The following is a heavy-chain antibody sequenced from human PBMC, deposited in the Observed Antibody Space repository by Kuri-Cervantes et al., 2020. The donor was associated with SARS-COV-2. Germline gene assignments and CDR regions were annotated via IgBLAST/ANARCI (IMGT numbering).Heavy chain of an antibody. CDR1: GFTFSDYY. V-gene: IGHV3-11*01. CDR2: ISGSGSAT. D-gene: IGHD2-15*01. J-gene: IGHJ3*02. CDR3: ARDALRIVGVSDI. Sequence: GGSLRLSCAASGFTFSDYYMSWIRQAPGKGLEWVSHISGSGSATYYADSVKGRFTISRDNAKNSLYLQMSSLRAEDTAVYYCARDALRIVGVSDIWSQGTMVTVSS.